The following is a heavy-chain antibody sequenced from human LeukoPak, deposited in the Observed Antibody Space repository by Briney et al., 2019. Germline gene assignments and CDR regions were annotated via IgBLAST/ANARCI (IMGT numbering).Heavy chain of an antibody. CDR1: GGSVSSYY. V-gene: IGHV4-38-2*02. D-gene: IGHD6-13*01. Sequence: SETLSLTCTVSGGSVSSYYWSWIRQPPGKGLEWIGSIYHSGSTYYNPSLKSRVTISVDTSKNQFSLKLTSVTATDTAVYYCARDRPTTIAAAGPGRWFDPWGQGTLVTVSS. CDR3: ARDRPTTIAAAGPGRWFDP. CDR2: IYHSGST. J-gene: IGHJ5*02.